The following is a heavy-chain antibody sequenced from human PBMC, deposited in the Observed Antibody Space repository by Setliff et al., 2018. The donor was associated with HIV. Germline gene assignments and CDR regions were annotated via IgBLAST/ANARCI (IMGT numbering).Heavy chain of an antibody. CDR1: GGSISSGSYF. V-gene: IGHV4-61*02. J-gene: IGHJ2*01. Sequence: PSETLSLTCTVSGGSISSGSYFWTWIRQPAGQGLEWIGRIYTSGSTTYNPSLKSRVTISVDTSKKQFSLKLTSVTAADTAVYYCARETNASGSLTAYWYFDLWGSGTRVTVSS. D-gene: IGHD3-10*01. CDR3: ARETNASGSLTAYWYFDL. CDR2: IYTSGST.